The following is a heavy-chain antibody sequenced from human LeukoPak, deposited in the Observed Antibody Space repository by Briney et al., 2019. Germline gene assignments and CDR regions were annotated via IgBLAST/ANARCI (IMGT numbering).Heavy chain of an antibody. J-gene: IGHJ4*02. D-gene: IGHD4-17*01. CDR3: ARYGDYVGY. CDR2: IWYDGSNK. V-gene: IGHV3-33*08. CDR1: GFTFSNYG. Sequence: NPGGSLRLSCAASGFTFSNYGMHWVRQAPGKGLEWVALIWYDGSNKYYADSVKGRFTISRDNSKNTVYLQINSLRAEDTAVYYCARYGDYVGYWGQGTLVTVSS.